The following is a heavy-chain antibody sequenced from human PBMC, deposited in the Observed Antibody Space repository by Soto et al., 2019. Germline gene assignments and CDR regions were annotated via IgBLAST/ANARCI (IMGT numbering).Heavy chain of an antibody. J-gene: IGHJ4*02. Sequence: PSEALSVTCAVSGGSISSDYWSWIRQPPGKGLEWIGYIYYSGSTNYNPSLKSRVTISVDTSKNQFSLKLSSVTAPDTAVYFCARHLPPYRGYEIVYLGQGTLVTVSS. CDR2: IYYSGST. V-gene: IGHV4-59*08. CDR1: GGSISSDY. CDR3: ARHLPPYRGYEIVY. D-gene: IGHD5-12*01.